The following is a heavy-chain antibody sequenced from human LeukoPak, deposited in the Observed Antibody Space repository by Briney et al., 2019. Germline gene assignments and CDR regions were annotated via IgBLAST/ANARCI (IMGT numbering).Heavy chain of an antibody. V-gene: IGHV3-20*04. CDR1: GFTFDDYG. D-gene: IGHD3-3*01. J-gene: IGHJ4*02. CDR3: ARDPRLFLLGRLDY. CDR2: INWNGGST. Sequence: PGGSLRLSCAASGFTFDDYGMNWVRQAPGKGLEWVSGINWNGGSTGYADSVKGRFTISRDNANNSLYLQMNSLRAEDTALYYCARDPRLFLLGRLDYWGQGTLVTVSS.